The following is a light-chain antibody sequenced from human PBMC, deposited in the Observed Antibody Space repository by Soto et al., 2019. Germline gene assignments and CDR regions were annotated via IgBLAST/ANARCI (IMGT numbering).Light chain of an antibody. J-gene: IGLJ2*01. V-gene: IGLV2-8*01. CDR1: SSDVGGFNY. Sequence: QSALTQPPSASGSPGQSVTISCTRTSSDVGGFNYVSWYQHHPGKAPKLMIYEVSKRPSGVPDRFSGSKSGNTASLTVSGLQAEDEADYYCSSYAGSNKGVFGGGTKLTVL. CDR2: EVS. CDR3: SSYAGSNKGV.